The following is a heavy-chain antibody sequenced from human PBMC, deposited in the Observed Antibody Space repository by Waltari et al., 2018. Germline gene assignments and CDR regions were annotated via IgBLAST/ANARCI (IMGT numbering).Heavy chain of an antibody. D-gene: IGHD1-26*01. J-gene: IGHJ5*02. Sequence: QVEESGGGVVQPGGSLRLSCVASGYPFNNYGMHWVRQAPGKGRGWLAVISSDGSGKYYADSVKGRFTMSRDKSKNMVYLQMNSLRPEDTAVYYCAKAGGIYNYPLDPWGQGTLVTVSS. CDR2: ISSDGSGK. CDR3: AKAGGIYNYPLDP. CDR1: GYPFNNYG. V-gene: IGHV3-30*18.